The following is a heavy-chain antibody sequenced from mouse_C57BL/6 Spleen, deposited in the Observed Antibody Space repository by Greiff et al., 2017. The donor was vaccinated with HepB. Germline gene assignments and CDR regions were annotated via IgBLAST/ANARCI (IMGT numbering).Heavy chain of an antibody. V-gene: IGHV5-6*01. CDR2: ISSGGSYT. CDR3: ARQVPDDYDGYFDV. CDR1: GFTFSSYG. Sequence: VQLQQSGGDLVKPGGSLKLSCAASGFTFSSYGMSWVRQTPDKRLEWVATISSGGSYTYYPDSVKGRFTISRDNAKNTLYLQMSSLKSEDTAMYYCARQVPDDYDGYFDVWCTVTTVTVSS. J-gene: IGHJ1*03. D-gene: IGHD2-4*01.